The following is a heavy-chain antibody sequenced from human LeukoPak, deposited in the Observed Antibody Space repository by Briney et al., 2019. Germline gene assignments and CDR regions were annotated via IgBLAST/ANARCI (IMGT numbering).Heavy chain of an antibody. CDR1: GFTFSSYA. D-gene: IGHD3-10*01. J-gene: IGHJ4*02. Sequence: PGGSLRLSCAASGFTFSSYAMSWVRQAPGKGLEWVSAISGSGGSTYYADSVKGRFTISRDNSENTLYLQMNSLRAEDTAVYYCARTDGSGSYISYWGQGTLVTVSS. CDR2: ISGSGGST. CDR3: ARTDGSGSYISY. V-gene: IGHV3-23*01.